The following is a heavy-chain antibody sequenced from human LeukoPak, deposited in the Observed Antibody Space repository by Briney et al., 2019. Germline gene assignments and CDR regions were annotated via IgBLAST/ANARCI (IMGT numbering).Heavy chain of an antibody. CDR1: GGSISSYY. V-gene: IGHV4-59*01. CDR2: VYYSGST. J-gene: IGHJ4*02. CDR3: ARESAVSFDF. Sequence: SETLSLTCTVSGGSISSYYWSWIRQSPGKGLEWIGYVYYSGSTNYNPSLKSRVTISVDTSKNHFSLKLSSVTAADTAVYYCARESAVSFDFWGQGTLDTVSS.